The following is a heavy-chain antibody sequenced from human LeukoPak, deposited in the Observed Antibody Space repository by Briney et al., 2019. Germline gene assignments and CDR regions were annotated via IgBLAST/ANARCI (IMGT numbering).Heavy chain of an antibody. Sequence: GGSLRLSCAASGFTFSSFWMSWVRQAPGKGLEWVASIKDDGSDKFYVASVEGRFTISRDNAKNSLSLQMNSLRAEDTAVYYCVRDFQNFWGQGTLVTVSS. V-gene: IGHV3-7*01. CDR3: VRDFQNF. J-gene: IGHJ4*02. CDR2: IKDDGSDK. CDR1: GFTFSSFW.